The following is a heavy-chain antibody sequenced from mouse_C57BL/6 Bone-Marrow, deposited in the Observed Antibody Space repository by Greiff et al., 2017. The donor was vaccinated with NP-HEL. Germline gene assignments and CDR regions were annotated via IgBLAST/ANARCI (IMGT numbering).Heavy chain of an antibody. CDR3: ASLNWDEAY. V-gene: IGHV1-9*01. CDR2: ILPGSGST. CDR1: GYNFTGYW. D-gene: IGHD4-1*01. Sequence: QVQLQQSGAELMKPGASVKLSCKATGYNFTGYWIEWVKQRPGHGLEWIGEILPGSGSTNYNAKFKGKATFTADTSSNTAYMQLSSLTTEDSAIYYCASLNWDEAYWGQGTLVTVSA. J-gene: IGHJ3*01.